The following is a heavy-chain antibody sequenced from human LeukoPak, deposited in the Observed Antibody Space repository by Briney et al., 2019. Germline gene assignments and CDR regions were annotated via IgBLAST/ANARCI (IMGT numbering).Heavy chain of an antibody. CDR3: ARVERGSYRYSEYFQH. Sequence: GGSLRLSCAASGFTFSDYYMSWIRQAPGKGLEWVSYISSSGSTIYYADSVKGRFTISRDNAKNSLCLQMNSLRAEDTAVYYCARVERGSYRYSEYFQHWGQGTLVTVSS. CDR1: GFTFSDYY. V-gene: IGHV3-11*01. J-gene: IGHJ1*01. CDR2: ISSSGSTI. D-gene: IGHD3-16*02.